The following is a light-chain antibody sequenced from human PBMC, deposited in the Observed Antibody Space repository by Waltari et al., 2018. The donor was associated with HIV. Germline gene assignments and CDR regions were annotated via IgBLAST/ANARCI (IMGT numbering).Light chain of an antibody. CDR3: SSFGGSNNVI. CDR2: DVS. V-gene: IGLV2-8*01. J-gene: IGLJ2*01. CDR1: SRDVGGYNY. Sequence: QSALTQPPSASGSPGQSVTISCTGTSRDVGGYNYVSWYQQHPGKVPKLIIYDVSKRPSGVPDRVAGSKSGNTASLTVSGLQAEEEADYYCSSFGGSNNVIFGGGTKLTVL.